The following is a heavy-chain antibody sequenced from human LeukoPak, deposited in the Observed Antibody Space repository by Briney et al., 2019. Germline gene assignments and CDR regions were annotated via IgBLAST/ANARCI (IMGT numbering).Heavy chain of an antibody. CDR1: GFTFSHYS. CDR3: AKAGIAARPSSWFDP. V-gene: IGHV3-30-3*01. CDR2: ISYDGGDK. Sequence: GRSLRLSCAASGFTFSHYSMHWVRQAPGKGLEWVAVISYDGGDKSYADSVKGRFSVSRDNSKNTLYLQMNSLRAEDTAVYYCAKAGIAARPSSWFDPWGQGTLVTVSS. J-gene: IGHJ5*02. D-gene: IGHD6-6*01.